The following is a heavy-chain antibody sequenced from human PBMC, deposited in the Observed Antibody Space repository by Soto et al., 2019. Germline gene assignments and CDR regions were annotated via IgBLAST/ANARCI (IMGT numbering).Heavy chain of an antibody. Sequence: ASVKVSCKASGGTFNNYPITWVRQAPGEGLEWMGGSIPIFGTANYAQKLQGRVTMTTDTSTSTAYMELRSLRSDDTAVYYCARDLGYCSSTSCEPFDYWGQGTLVTVSS. CDR3: ARDLGYCSSTSCEPFDY. J-gene: IGHJ4*02. D-gene: IGHD2-2*01. V-gene: IGHV1-69*05. CDR2: SIPIFGTA. CDR1: GGTFNNYP.